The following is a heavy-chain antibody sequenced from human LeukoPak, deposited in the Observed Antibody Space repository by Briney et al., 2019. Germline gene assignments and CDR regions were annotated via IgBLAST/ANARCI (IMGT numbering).Heavy chain of an antibody. V-gene: IGHV3-23*01. CDR2: ITGNGGTT. Sequence: GGSLRLSCAASGLTFSTYTMNWVRQAPGKGLEWVSAITGNGGTTYHADSVKGRFTISRDNSKNTLYLQMNSLRVEDTAVYYCAKGDTVTSNFDYWGQGTLVTVSS. J-gene: IGHJ4*02. CDR1: GLTFSTYT. CDR3: AKGDTVTSNFDY. D-gene: IGHD4-17*01.